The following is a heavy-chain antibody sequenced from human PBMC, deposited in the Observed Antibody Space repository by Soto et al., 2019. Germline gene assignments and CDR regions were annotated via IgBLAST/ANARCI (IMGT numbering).Heavy chain of an antibody. V-gene: IGHV4-39*01. CDR2: IYYSGNT. CDR1: GGSIGFSNYY. CDR3: ARLDYGDYADDY. J-gene: IGHJ4*02. Sequence: SETLSLTCTVSGGSIGFSNYYWGWIRQPPGKGLEWIGSIYYSGNTYYNPPLKSRVTISVDTSKNQFSLKLSSVTATDTAVYYCARLDYGDYADDYWGQGTLVTLSS. D-gene: IGHD4-17*01.